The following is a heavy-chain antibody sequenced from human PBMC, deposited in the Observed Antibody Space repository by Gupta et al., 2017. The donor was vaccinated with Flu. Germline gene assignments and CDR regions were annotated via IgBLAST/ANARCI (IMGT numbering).Heavy chain of an antibody. Sequence: YWSWIRQPPGKGLEWIGEINHSGSTNYNPSLKSRVTISVDTSKNQFSLKLSSVTAADTAVYYCARGGGSRDYWGQGTLVTVSS. CDR3: ARGGGSRDY. J-gene: IGHJ4*02. CDR2: INHSGST. D-gene: IGHD1-26*01. V-gene: IGHV4-34*01. CDR1: Y.